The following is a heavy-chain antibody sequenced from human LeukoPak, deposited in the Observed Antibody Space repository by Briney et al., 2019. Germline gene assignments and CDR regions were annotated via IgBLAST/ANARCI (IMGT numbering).Heavy chain of an antibody. CDR1: GGSISTYS. D-gene: IGHD6-19*01. J-gene: IGHJ3*02. V-gene: IGHV4-59*01. CDR2: IYYSGST. CDR3: AREPACSSGWYGDDAFDI. Sequence: MPSETLSLTCTVSGGSISTYSWSWIRQPPGKGLEWIGYIYYSGSTNYNPSLKSRVTISVDTSKNQFSLKLSSVTAADTAVYYCAREPACSSGWYGDDAFDIWGQGTMVTVSS.